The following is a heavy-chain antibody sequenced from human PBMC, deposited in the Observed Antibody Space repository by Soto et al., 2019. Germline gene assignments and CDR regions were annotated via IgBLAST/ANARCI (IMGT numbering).Heavy chain of an antibody. J-gene: IGHJ6*02. CDR1: GGSFSGYY. D-gene: IGHD6-13*01. CDR3: ARDLGAAAPYYYGMDV. V-gene: IGHV4-34*01. CDR2: INHSGST. Sequence: SETLSLTCAVYGGSFSGYYWSWIRQPPGKGLEWIGEINHSGSTNYNPSLKSRVTISVDTSKDQFSLKLSSVTAADTAVYYCARDLGAAAPYYYGMDVWGQGTTVTVSS.